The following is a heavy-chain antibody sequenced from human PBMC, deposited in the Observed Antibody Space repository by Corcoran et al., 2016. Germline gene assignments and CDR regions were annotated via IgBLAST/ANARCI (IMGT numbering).Heavy chain of an antibody. V-gene: IGHV1-69*06. D-gene: IGHD3-22*01. J-gene: IGHJ6*02. CDR1: GGTFSSYA. Sequence: QVQLVQSGAEVKKPGSSVKVSCKASGGTFSSYAISWVRQAPGQGLEWMGGIIPIFGTANYAQKFQGRVTITAAKSTSTAYMELGSLRSEDTAVYYCARNVGFSITMIVGAMDVWGQGTTVTVSS. CDR3: ARNVGFSITMIVGAMDV. CDR2: IIPIFGTA.